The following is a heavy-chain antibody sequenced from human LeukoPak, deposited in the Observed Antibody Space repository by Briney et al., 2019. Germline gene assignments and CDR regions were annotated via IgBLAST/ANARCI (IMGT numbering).Heavy chain of an antibody. CDR1: GGTFSSYA. CDR2: IIPIFGTA. V-gene: IGHV1-69*13. J-gene: IGHJ4*02. D-gene: IGHD3-3*01. Sequence: GASVKVSCKASGGTFSSYAISWVRQAPGQGLEWMGGIIPIFGTANYAQRFQGIVTITADESTSTAYMELSSLRSEDTAVYYCARDRSVFTYDFWGGYYIDWGQGTLVTVSS. CDR3: ARDRSVFTYDFWGGYYID.